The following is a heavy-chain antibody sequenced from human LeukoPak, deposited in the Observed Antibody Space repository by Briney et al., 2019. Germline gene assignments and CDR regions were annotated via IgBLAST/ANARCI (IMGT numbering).Heavy chain of an antibody. Sequence: GGSLRLSCAASGFTFSSYSMNWVRQAPGKGLEWVSSISSSSSYIYYADSVKGRFTSSRDNAENSLYLQMNSLRAADTAVYYCARDLGLDYFDYWGQGTLVTVSS. CDR2: ISSSSSYI. CDR3: ARDLGLDYFDY. CDR1: GFTFSSYS. V-gene: IGHV3-21*01. D-gene: IGHD3-16*01. J-gene: IGHJ4*02.